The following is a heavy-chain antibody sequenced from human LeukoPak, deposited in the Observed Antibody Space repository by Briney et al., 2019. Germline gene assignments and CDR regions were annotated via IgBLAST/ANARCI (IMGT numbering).Heavy chain of an antibody. Sequence: GGSLRLSCAASGFTFSSYAMSWVRQAPGKGLEWVSAISGSGGSTYYADSVKGRFTISRDNSKNTLYLQMNSLRAEDTAVYYCAKGAVAGTGVYYYYYMDVWGKGTTVTVSS. J-gene: IGHJ6*03. CDR2: ISGSGGST. D-gene: IGHD6-19*01. CDR3: AKGAVAGTGVYYYYYMDV. V-gene: IGHV3-23*01. CDR1: GFTFSSYA.